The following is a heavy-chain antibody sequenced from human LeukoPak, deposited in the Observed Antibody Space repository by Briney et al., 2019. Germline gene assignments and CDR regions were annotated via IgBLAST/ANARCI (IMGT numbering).Heavy chain of an antibody. Sequence: PGGSLRLSCAASGFTFRSYGMHWVRQAPGKGLEWVALISYNGINKYYADSLKGRSTISRDNSKNTLYLQMNSLRAEDTAVYYCAKDYDSLDYWGQGTLVTVSS. CDR3: AKDYDSLDY. D-gene: IGHD3-3*01. V-gene: IGHV3-30*18. CDR2: ISYNGINK. CDR1: GFTFRSYG. J-gene: IGHJ4*02.